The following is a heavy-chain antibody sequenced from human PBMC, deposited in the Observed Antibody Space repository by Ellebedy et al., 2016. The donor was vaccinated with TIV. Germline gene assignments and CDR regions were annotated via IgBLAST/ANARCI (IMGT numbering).Heavy chain of an antibody. Sequence: MPSETLSLTCAISGDSVSTNSATWNWIRQSPSRGLEWLGRTYYKSKWYSDYAVSVETRITINADTSKNQFPLQLNSVTPEDTAGYYCARAPAGTQQSPLDYWGQGTLVTVSS. CDR2: TYYKSKWYS. J-gene: IGHJ4*02. CDR1: GDSVSTNSAT. V-gene: IGHV6-1*01. D-gene: IGHD6-13*01. CDR3: ARAPAGTQQSPLDY.